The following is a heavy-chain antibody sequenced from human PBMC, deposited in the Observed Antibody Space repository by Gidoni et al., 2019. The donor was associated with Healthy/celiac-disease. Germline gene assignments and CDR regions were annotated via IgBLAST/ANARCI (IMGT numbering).Heavy chain of an antibody. CDR1: GGTFSSYA. CDR3: ARDWDIVRGVMLTTFEGMDV. J-gene: IGHJ6*02. D-gene: IGHD3-10*01. Sequence: QVQLVQSGAEVKKPGSSVKVSCKASGGTFSSYAISWVRQAPGQGLEWMGGIIPIFGTANYAQKFQGRVTITADESTSTAYMELSSLRSEDTAVYYCARDWDIVRGVMLTTFEGMDVWGQGTTVTVSS. V-gene: IGHV1-69*01. CDR2: IIPIFGTA.